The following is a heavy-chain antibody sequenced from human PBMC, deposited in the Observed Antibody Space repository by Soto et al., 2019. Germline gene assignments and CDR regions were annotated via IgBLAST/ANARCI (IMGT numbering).Heavy chain of an antibody. D-gene: IGHD6-13*01. CDR3: ASTDSMHSSSWYKL. J-gene: IGHJ4*02. V-gene: IGHV4-31*03. CDR2: IYYSGST. CDR1: GGSISSGGYY. Sequence: PSETLSLTCTVSGGSISSGGYYWSWIRQHPGKGLEWIGYIYYSGSTYYNPSLKSRVTISVDTSKNQFSLKLSSVTAADTAVYYCASTDSMHSSSWYKLWGQGTLVTVSS.